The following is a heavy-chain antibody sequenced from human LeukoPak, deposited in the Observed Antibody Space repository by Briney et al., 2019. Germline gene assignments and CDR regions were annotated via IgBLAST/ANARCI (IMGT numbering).Heavy chain of an antibody. Sequence: SETLSLTCTVSGGSISSNNYYWGWIRQPPGKGLEWIGSIYYSGSTYYNPSLKSRVTMSVGTSKNQFSLKLSSVTASDTAVYYCVRLPDEIPVAGTIDYWGQGTLVTVPS. CDR3: VRLPDEIPVAGTIDY. CDR2: IYYSGST. D-gene: IGHD6-19*01. J-gene: IGHJ4*02. CDR1: GGSISSNNYY. V-gene: IGHV4-39*01.